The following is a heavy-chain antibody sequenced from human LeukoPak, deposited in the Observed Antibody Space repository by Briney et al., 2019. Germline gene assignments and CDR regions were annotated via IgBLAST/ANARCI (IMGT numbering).Heavy chain of an antibody. V-gene: IGHV4-34*01. CDR2: INHSGST. Sequence: PSETLSLTCAVYGGSFSGYYWSWIRQPPGKGLEWIGEINHSGSTNYNPSLKSRVTISVDTSKNQFSLKLSSVTAADTAVHYCASSLRAPADDDYWGQGTLVTVSS. D-gene: IGHD2-2*01. CDR1: GGSFSGYY. J-gene: IGHJ4*02. CDR3: ASSLRAPADDDY.